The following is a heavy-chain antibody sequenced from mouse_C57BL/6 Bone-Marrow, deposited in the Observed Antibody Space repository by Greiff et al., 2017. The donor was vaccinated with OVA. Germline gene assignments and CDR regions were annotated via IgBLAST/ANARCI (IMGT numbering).Heavy chain of an antibody. J-gene: IGHJ2*01. CDR1: GFNIKDDY. Sequence: EVQLVESGAELVRPGASVKLSCTASGFNIKDDYMHWVKQRPEQGLEWIGWIDPDNGDTEYASKFQGKATITADTSSNTAYLQLSSLTSEDTAVYYCTADWYYFDYWGQGTTLTVSA. D-gene: IGHD4-1*01. CDR3: TADWYYFDY. CDR2: IDPDNGDT. V-gene: IGHV14-4*01.